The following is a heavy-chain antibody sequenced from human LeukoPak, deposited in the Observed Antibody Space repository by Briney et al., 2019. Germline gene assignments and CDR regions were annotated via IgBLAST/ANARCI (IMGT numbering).Heavy chain of an antibody. D-gene: IGHD2-2*01. V-gene: IGHV4-61*02. J-gene: IGHJ6*03. CDR1: GGSISSGSYY. CDR3: ARESDIVVVPAAYYYYYMDV. CDR2: IYTSGST. Sequence: SQTLSLTCTVSGGSISSGSYYWSWIRQPAGKGLVWIGRIYTSGSTNYNPSLKSRVTISVDTSKNQFSLKLSSVTAADTAVYYCARESDIVVVPAAYYYYYMDVWGKGTTVTVSS.